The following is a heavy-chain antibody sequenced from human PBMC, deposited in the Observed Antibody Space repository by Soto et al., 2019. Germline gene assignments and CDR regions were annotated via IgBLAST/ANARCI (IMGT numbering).Heavy chain of an antibody. J-gene: IGHJ5*02. CDR2: IYYSGST. CDR1: GGSISSGGYY. CDR3: ARRDIVVNWFDP. Sequence: TLSLTCTVSGGSISSGGYYWSWIRQHPGKGLEWIGYIYYSGSTYYNPSLKSRVTISVDTSKNQFSLKLSSVTAADTAVYYCARRDIVVNWFDPWGQGTLVTVSS. D-gene: IGHD5-12*01. V-gene: IGHV4-31*03.